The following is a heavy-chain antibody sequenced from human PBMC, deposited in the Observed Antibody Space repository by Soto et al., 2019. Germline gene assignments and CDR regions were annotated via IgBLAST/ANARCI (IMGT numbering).Heavy chain of an antibody. CDR2: ISYDGSNK. CDR1: GFTFSSYA. D-gene: IGHD2-2*01. Sequence: GGSLRLSCAASGFTFSSYAMHWVRQAPGKGLEWVAVISYDGSNKYYADSVKGRFTISRDNSKNTLYLQMNSLRAEDTAVYYCAREPDCSSTSCYGWFDYWGQGTLVTVSS. J-gene: IGHJ4*02. V-gene: IGHV3-30-3*01. CDR3: AREPDCSSTSCYGWFDY.